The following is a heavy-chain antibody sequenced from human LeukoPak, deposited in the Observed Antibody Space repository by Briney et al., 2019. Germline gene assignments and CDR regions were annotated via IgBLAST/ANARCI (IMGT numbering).Heavy chain of an antibody. CDR2: IKQDGSEK. CDR3: ARAHVGDIPNIVVVPAAIRGAFDI. CDR1: GFTFSSYW. D-gene: IGHD2-2*01. V-gene: IGHV3-7*01. J-gene: IGHJ3*02. Sequence: GGSLRLSCAASGFTFSSYWMSWVRQAPGKGLEWVANIKQDGSEKYYVDSVKGRFTISRDNAKNSLYLQMNSLRAEDTAVYYCARAHVGDIPNIVVVPAAIRGAFDIWGQGTMVTVSS.